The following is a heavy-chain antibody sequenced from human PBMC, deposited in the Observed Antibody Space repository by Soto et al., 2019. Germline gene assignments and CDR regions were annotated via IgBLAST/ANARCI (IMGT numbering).Heavy chain of an antibody. Sequence: QVQLVQSGSEVKKPGASVRVSCKTSGYTFATYGITWVRQAPGQGLEWVAWISVYSGDTNYAQKVQGRVTLTRDTFTSTAYMELSRLRADDTAVYYCARARAEDSSSFSYSVDSWGQGTLVTVSS. V-gene: IGHV1-18*01. CDR2: ISVYSGDT. CDR3: ARARAEDSSSFSYSVDS. CDR1: GYTFATYG. D-gene: IGHD6-6*01. J-gene: IGHJ4*02.